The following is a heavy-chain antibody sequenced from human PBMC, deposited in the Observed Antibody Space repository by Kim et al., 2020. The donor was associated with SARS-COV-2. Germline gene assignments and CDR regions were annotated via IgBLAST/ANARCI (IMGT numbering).Heavy chain of an antibody. CDR2: ISTTSSNS. Sequence: GGSLRLSCAASGFTFSSYTMGWVRQAPGKGLEWVSAISTTSSNSYYADSLKGRFTISRDNAENTLYLQINSLRAEDTAVYYCTRWRFAEQYFDKWGQGTLAT. CDR3: TRWRFAEQYFDK. CDR1: GFTFSSYT. V-gene: IGHV3-21*01. D-gene: IGHD1-26*01. J-gene: IGHJ4*02.